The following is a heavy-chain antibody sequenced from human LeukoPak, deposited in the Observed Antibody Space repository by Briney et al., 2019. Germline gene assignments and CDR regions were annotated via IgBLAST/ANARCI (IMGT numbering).Heavy chain of an antibody. CDR1: GFTFSSYE. D-gene: IGHD3-10*02. J-gene: IGHJ6*04. CDR2: ISSSGSTI. Sequence: GGSLRLSCAASGFTFSSYEMNWVRQAPGKGLEWVSYISSSGSTIKYADSVKGRFTISRGSAKNSLYLQMNSLRAEDTAVYYCAELGITMIGGVWGKGTTVTISS. CDR3: AELGITMIGGV. V-gene: IGHV3-48*03.